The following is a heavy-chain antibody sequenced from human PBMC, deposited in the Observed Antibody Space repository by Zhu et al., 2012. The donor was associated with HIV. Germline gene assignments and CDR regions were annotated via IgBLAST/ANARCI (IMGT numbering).Heavy chain of an antibody. D-gene: IGHD4/OR15-4a*01. J-gene: IGHJ6*01. V-gene: IGHV4-34*01. Sequence: QVQLQQWGAGLVKPSGTLSLGCTISGGSFSAYYWSWIRQSPGGGLEWIGEINHTGNATYNPSLKSRVTISMDTSKNQFSLKLTSVAAADAAVYYCARHQVDHLKIWCSPRTDYKYFNMDVWGPKGPPSPSPQ. CDR3: ARHQVDHLKIWCSPRTDYKYFNMDV. CDR1: GGSFSAYY. CDR2: INHTGNA.